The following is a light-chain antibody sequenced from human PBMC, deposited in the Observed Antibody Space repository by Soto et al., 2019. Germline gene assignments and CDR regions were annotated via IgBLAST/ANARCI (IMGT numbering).Light chain of an antibody. CDR1: QTVRSTF. CDR2: GAS. Sequence: DIVLTQSPGTLSLSPGDRATLSCRASQTVRSTFLAWYQQKPGQAPRLLIYGASIRAAGIPDRFSGSGSGTDFTLTINRLEPEDFAVYYCQHYGSSPPYTFGQGTKLKIK. V-gene: IGKV3-20*01. CDR3: QHYGSSPPYT. J-gene: IGKJ2*01.